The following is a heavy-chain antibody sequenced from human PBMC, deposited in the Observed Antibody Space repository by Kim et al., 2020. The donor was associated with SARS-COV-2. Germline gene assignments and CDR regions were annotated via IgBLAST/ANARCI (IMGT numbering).Heavy chain of an antibody. CDR1: GYSFTSYW. Sequence: GESLKISCKGSGYSFTSYWISWVRQMPGKGLEWMGRIDPSDSYTNYSPSFQGHVTISADKSISTAYLQWSSLKASDTAMYYCARFLSNPGFLRSLYYFDYWGQGTLVTVSS. CDR2: IDPSDSYT. D-gene: IGHD3-3*01. V-gene: IGHV5-10-1*01. J-gene: IGHJ4*02. CDR3: ARFLSNPGFLRSLYYFDY.